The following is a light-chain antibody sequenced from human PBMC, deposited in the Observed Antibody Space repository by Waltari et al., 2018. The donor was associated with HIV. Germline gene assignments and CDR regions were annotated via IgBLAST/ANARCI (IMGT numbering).Light chain of an antibody. CDR1: QSLISDY. V-gene: IGKV3-20*01. CDR3: QHSFGT. J-gene: IGKJ1*01. CDR2: SAS. Sequence: EVVLTQSPGTLSLSPGARATLSCRASQSLISDYLAWYQQKPGQAPSPLVYSASNRAAGVPDRFEGGGFGTEFTLTITRLEPEDSAVYYCQHSFGTFGQGTKVEI.